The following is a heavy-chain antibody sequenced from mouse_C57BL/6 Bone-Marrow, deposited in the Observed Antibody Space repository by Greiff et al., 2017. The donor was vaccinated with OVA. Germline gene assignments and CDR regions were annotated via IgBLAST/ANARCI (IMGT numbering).Heavy chain of an antibody. CDR1: GFTFSDFY. Sequence: EVQLVESGGGLVQSGRSLRLSCATSGFTFSDFYMEWVRQAPGKGLEWIAASRNKANDYTTEYSASVKGRFIVSRDTSQSILYLQMNALRAEDTAIYYCARDAAYGNDWYFDVWGTGTTVTVSS. J-gene: IGHJ1*03. D-gene: IGHD2-10*02. V-gene: IGHV7-1*01. CDR3: ARDAAYGNDWYFDV. CDR2: SRNKANDYTT.